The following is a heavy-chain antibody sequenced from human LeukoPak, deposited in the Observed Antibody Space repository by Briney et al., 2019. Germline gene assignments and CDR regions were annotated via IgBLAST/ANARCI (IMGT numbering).Heavy chain of an antibody. D-gene: IGHD4-17*01. CDR2: IYYSGST. CDR3: ARRGGVTTVLFDY. CDR1: GGSISSYY. V-gene: IGHV4-59*08. J-gene: IGHJ4*02. Sequence: SETLSLTCTVSGGSISSYYWSWIRQPPGKGLEWIGYIYYSGSTNYNPSLKSRVTISVDTSKNQFSLRLSSVTAADTAVYYCARRGGVTTVLFDYWGQGTLVTVSS.